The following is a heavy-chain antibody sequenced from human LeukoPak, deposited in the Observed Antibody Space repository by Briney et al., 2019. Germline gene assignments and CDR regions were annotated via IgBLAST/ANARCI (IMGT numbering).Heavy chain of an antibody. Sequence: GASVKVSCKASGYTFTSYDINWVRQATGQGLEWMGWMNPNSGNTGYAQKFQGRVTITRNTSISTAYMELSSLRSEDTAVYYCARDLVGATKLVDYWGQGTLVTVSS. CDR1: GYTFTSYD. D-gene: IGHD1-26*01. V-gene: IGHV1-8*03. CDR3: ARDLVGATKLVDY. J-gene: IGHJ4*02. CDR2: MNPNSGNT.